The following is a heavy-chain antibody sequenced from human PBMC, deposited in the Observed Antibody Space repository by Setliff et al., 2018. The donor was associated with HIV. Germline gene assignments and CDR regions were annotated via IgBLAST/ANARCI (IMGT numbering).Heavy chain of an antibody. D-gene: IGHD5-18*01. CDR3: ARTLRAAAMGYFDY. V-gene: IGHV4-4*02. CDR1: GGSISSTNW. Sequence: PSETLSLTCAVSGGSISSTNWWNWVRQPPGKGLEWIGEIYHSGDTNYNPSLKSRVTISVDKSKNQFSLKLTSVTAADTAVYYCARTLRAAAMGYFDYWGQGTLVTVSS. J-gene: IGHJ4*02. CDR2: IYHSGDT.